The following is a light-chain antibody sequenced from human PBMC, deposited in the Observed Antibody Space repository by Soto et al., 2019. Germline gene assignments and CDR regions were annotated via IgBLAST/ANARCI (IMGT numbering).Light chain of an antibody. Sequence: QSVLTQPPSVSGAPGQRVTISCTGSSSNIGAGYDVHWYQQLPGTAPKLLIYGNSNRPSGVPDRFSGPKSDTSASLAITGLQAEDEADYYCQSYDSSLSGSYVFGTGTKVTVL. V-gene: IGLV1-40*01. CDR3: QSYDSSLSGSYV. CDR1: SSNIGAGYD. CDR2: GNS. J-gene: IGLJ1*01.